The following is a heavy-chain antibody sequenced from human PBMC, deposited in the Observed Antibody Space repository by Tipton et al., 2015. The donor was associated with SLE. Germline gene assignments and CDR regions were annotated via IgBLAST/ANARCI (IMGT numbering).Heavy chain of an antibody. CDR2: IDSRGQTT. D-gene: IGHD4-17*01. Sequence: SLRLSCAGSGFIFSDYTVNWVRQAPGKGLEWISSIDSRGQTTYYADSVKGRFTISRDNARKSVYLQMDRLRVDDTAAYYCARVFYGDRLMVYLDLWGQGNLVIVSS. V-gene: IGHV3-48*01. J-gene: IGHJ5*02. CDR3: ARVFYGDRLMVYLDL. CDR1: GFIFSDYT.